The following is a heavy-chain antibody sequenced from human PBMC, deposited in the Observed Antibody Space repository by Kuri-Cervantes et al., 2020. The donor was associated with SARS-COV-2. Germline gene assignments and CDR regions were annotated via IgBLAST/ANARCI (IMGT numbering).Heavy chain of an antibody. CDR3: ARTFGVEMATVYFDY. Sequence: ASVKVSCKASGYTFTSYAMHWVRQAPGQRLEWMGWMNPNSGNTNYAQKLQGRVTMTTDTSTSTAYMELRSLRSDDTAVYYCARTFGVEMATVYFDYWGQGTLVTVSS. J-gene: IGHJ4*02. V-gene: IGHV1-18*01. CDR1: GYTFTSYA. D-gene: IGHD5-24*01. CDR2: MNPNSGNT.